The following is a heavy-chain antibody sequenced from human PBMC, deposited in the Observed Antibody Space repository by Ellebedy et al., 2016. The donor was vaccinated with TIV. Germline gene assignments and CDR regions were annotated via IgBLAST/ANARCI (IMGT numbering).Heavy chain of an antibody. CDR2: IRQDGDEK. CDR1: GFTFSNYW. Sequence: PGGSLRLSCAASGFTFSNYWMSWVRQGPGKGLEWVASIRQDGDEKYYVDSVKGRFIISRDNAENSLYLQMSGLRAEDTAVYYCARDGGYCSGGTCYLVYWGQGTQVTVSS. J-gene: IGHJ4*02. D-gene: IGHD2-15*01. CDR3: ARDGGYCSGGTCYLVY. V-gene: IGHV3-7*03.